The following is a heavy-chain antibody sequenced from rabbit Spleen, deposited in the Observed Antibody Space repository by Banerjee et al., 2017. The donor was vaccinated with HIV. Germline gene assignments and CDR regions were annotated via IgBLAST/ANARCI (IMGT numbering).Heavy chain of an antibody. CDR2: IYAGGGDYT. J-gene: IGHJ4*01. CDR1: GFSFSNSYY. CDR3: ARGDNVIDAFNL. D-gene: IGHD1-1*01. V-gene: IGHV1S40*01. Sequence: QSLEESGGGLVQPEGSLTLTCTASGFSFSNSYYMCWVRQAPGKGLEWIACIYAGGGDYTSYASWAKGRFSVTRSTSLNTVTLQVNSLTVADTATYFCARGDNVIDAFNLWCPGTLVTVS.